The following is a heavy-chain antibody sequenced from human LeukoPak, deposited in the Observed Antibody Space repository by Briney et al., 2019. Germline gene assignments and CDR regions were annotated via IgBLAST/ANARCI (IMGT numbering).Heavy chain of an antibody. V-gene: IGHV3-23*01. CDR2: ISGSGGST. CDR1: GFTFSSYA. CDR3: AKVEGLAAAGPSGFDY. Sequence: GGPLRLSCAASGFTFSSYAMSWVRQAPGKGLEWVSAISGSGGSTYYADSVKGRFTISRDNSKNTLYLQMNSLRAEDTAVYYGAKVEGLAAAGPSGFDYWGQGTLVTVSS. D-gene: IGHD6-13*01. J-gene: IGHJ4*02.